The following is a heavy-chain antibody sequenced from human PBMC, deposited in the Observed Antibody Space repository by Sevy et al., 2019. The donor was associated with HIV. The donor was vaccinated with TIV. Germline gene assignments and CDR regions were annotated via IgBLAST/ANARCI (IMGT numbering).Heavy chain of an antibody. V-gene: IGHV1-2*06. D-gene: IGHD1-26*01. CDR1: GYTFTGYY. Sequence: ASVKVSCKASGYTFTGYYMHWVRQAPGQGLEWMGRINPNSGGTNYAQKFQGRVTMTRDTSISTAYMELSRLRSDDTAVYYCARDRKVGATIWFDPWGLGTLVTVSS. CDR3: ARDRKVGATIWFDP. J-gene: IGHJ5*02. CDR2: INPNSGGT.